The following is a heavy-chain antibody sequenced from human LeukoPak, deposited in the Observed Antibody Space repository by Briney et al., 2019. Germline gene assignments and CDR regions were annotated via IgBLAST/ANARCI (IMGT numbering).Heavy chain of an antibody. D-gene: IGHD5-18*01. Sequence: SETLSLTCTVSGGSISDYYWSWIRQPAGKGLEWIGHIYSSGSTYYNPSLKSRVTMSVRMSKNQFSLKLSSVTAADTAVYYCARVRDGYSYGYVYYWGQGPLDTVSS. J-gene: IGHJ4*02. CDR3: ARVRDGYSYGYVYY. CDR1: GGSISDYY. V-gene: IGHV4-4*07. CDR2: IYSSGST.